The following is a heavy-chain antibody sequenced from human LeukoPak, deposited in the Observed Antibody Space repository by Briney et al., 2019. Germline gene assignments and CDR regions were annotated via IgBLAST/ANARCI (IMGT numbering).Heavy chain of an antibody. CDR3: ARGLSTGIGYYYMDV. CDR1: GFTFDDYG. Sequence: GGSLRLSCAASGFTFDDYGMSWVRQAPGKGLEWVSGTNWNGGSTGYAGSVKGRFTISRDNAKNSLYLQVNSLRAEDTALYYCARGLSTGIGYYYMDVWGKGTTVTVSS. V-gene: IGHV3-20*04. J-gene: IGHJ6*03. CDR2: TNWNGGST. D-gene: IGHD2-21*02.